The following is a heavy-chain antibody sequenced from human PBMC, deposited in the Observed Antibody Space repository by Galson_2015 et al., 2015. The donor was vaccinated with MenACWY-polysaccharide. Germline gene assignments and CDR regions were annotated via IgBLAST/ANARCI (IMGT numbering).Heavy chain of an antibody. V-gene: IGHV3-30*02. J-gene: IGHJ5*02. CDR2: IQSDRRSK. CDR3: ARDALPKRANWFDP. Sequence: SLRLSCAASGFTFSNYGMHWVRQAPGKGLEWVALIQSDRRSKYYVDSVKGRFTISRDNSKNTLYLQMNSLRAEDTAVYYCARDALPKRANWFDPWGQGTLVTVSS. D-gene: IGHD1-26*01. CDR1: GFTFSNYG.